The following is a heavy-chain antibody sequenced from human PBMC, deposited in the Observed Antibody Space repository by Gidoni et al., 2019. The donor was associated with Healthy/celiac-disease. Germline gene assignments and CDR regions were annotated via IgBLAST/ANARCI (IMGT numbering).Heavy chain of an antibody. D-gene: IGHD3-10*01. CDR3: AKDQGMVPEVFDY. V-gene: IGHV3-23*01. J-gene: IGHJ4*02. CDR2: ISGSGGST. Sequence: EVQLLESGGGLVQPGGSLSLSCAASGFTFSSYAMSWVRQAPGKGLEWVSAISGSGGSTSYADSVKGRFTISRDNSKNTLYLQMNSLRAEDTAVYYCAKDQGMVPEVFDYWGQGTLVTVSS. CDR1: GFTFSSYA.